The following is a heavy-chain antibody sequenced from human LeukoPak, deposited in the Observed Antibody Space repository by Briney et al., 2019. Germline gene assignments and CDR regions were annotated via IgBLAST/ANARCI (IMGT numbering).Heavy chain of an antibody. CDR3: ARVTGTTVLDY. Sequence: PSETLSLTCTVSGGSISSGGYYWSWIRQHPGKGLEWIGYIYYSGSTNYNPSLKSRVTISVDTSKNQFSLKLSSVTAADTAVYYCARVTGTTVLDYWGQGTLVTVSS. D-gene: IGHD1-1*01. CDR2: IYYSGST. J-gene: IGHJ4*02. CDR1: GGSISSGGYY. V-gene: IGHV4-61*08.